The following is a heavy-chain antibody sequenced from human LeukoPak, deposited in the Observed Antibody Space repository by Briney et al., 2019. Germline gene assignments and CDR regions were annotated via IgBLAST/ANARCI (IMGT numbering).Heavy chain of an antibody. J-gene: IGHJ4*02. CDR3: LRGRYFDY. CDR1: GFTFSSYW. CDR2: IKEDGSEK. Sequence: PGGSLRLSCAASGFTFSSYWMSWVRQAPGKGLEWVANIKEDGSEKNYVDSVKGRFTISRDNANNSLYLQLNSLRAEDTAVYYCLRGRYFDYWGQGTLVTVSS. V-gene: IGHV3-7*01. D-gene: IGHD1-26*01.